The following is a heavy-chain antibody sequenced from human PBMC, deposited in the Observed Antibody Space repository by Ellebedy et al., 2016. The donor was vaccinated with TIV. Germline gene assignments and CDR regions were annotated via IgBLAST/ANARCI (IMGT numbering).Heavy chain of an antibody. Sequence: ASVKVSCXASGYTFTSYGISWVRQAPGQGLEWMGWISAYNGNTNYAQKLQGRVTMTTDTSTSTAYMELRSLRSDDTAVYYCARDGGYSYGELYYYYYYMDVWGKGTTVTVSS. V-gene: IGHV1-18*01. J-gene: IGHJ6*03. CDR2: ISAYNGNT. D-gene: IGHD5-18*01. CDR3: ARDGGYSYGELYYYYYYMDV. CDR1: GYTFTSYG.